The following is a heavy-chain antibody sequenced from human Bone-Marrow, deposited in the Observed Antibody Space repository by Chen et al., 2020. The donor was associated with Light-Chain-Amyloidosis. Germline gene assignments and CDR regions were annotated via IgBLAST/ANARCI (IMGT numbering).Heavy chain of an antibody. V-gene: IGHV3-21*04. CDR3: VRAAEGGTYLEGIDH. CDR2: ITGGGTSI. Sequence: EVPLVESGGGLVKPGGSLRLSCAAAGFTLSLYGMHWVRQAPGKGLEWFSSITGGGTSINYADSVRGRFTISGDNAKNSLYLQMNSLRPEDTAFYYCVRAAEGGTYLEGIDHWGQGTLVTVSP. J-gene: IGHJ4*02. CDR1: GFTLSLYG. D-gene: IGHD1-26*01.